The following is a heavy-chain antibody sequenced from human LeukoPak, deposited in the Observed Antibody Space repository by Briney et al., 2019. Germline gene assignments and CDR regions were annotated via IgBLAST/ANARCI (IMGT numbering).Heavy chain of an antibody. CDR2: IYTSGST. J-gene: IGHJ6*03. D-gene: IGHD2-2*01. Sequence: SETLSLTCTVSGGSISSYYWSWIRQPAGKGLEWIGRIYTSGSTNYNPSLKSRVTMSVDTSKNQFSLKLSSVTAADTAVYYCARARLKHCSSTSCPKRGDYYYYYMDVWGKGTTVTVSS. V-gene: IGHV4-4*07. CDR1: GGSISSYY. CDR3: ARARLKHCSSTSCPKRGDYYYYYMDV.